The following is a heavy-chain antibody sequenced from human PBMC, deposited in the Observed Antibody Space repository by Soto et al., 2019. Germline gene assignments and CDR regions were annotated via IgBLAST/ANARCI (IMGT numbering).Heavy chain of an antibody. V-gene: IGHV1-18*01. Sequence: QIQLVPSGAEVKKPGASVKVSCKASGYTFTSYGISWVRQAPGQGLEWMGWISAYNDNTNYAQTLQGRVTMTTDTSTSTAYMELRSLRSDDTAVYFCGRDQLGATGDYWGQGTLVTVSS. CDR3: GRDQLGATGDY. CDR2: ISAYNDNT. D-gene: IGHD1-26*01. CDR1: GYTFTSYG. J-gene: IGHJ4*02.